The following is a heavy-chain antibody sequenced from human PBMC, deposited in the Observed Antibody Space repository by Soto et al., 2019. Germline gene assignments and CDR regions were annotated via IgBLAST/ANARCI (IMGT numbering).Heavy chain of an antibody. CDR1: GDTFTDYY. D-gene: IGHD2-21*02. CDR3: ARGGHVVVVTAALDY. V-gene: IGHV1-46*01. CDR2: VNPSGGHT. Sequence: QVQLMQSGAEVKKPGASVKVSCKASGDTFTDYYIHWVRQAPGQGLEWMGTVNPSGGHTTYAQHFLGRVTMTMDTFTSTLYMELTSLTSDDTAVYYCARGGHVVVVTAALDYWGQGTLVTVSS. J-gene: IGHJ4*02.